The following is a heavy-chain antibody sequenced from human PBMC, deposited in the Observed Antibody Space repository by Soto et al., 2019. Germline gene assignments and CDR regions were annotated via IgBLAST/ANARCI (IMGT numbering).Heavy chain of an antibody. V-gene: IGHV3-33*01. CDR2: IWYDGSNK. J-gene: IGHJ6*02. Sequence: GGSLRLSCAASGFTFSSYGMHWVRQAPGKGLEWVAVIWYDGSNKYYADSVKGRFTISRDNSKNTLYLQMNSLRAEDTAVYYCARDLSVLQERIIYYYYGMDVWGQGTTVTVSS. CDR1: GFTFSSYG. CDR3: ARDLSVLQERIIYYYYGMDV. D-gene: IGHD1-1*01.